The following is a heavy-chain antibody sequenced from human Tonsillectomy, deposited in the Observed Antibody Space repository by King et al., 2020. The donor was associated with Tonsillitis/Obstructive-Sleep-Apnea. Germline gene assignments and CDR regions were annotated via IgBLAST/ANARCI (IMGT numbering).Heavy chain of an antibody. D-gene: IGHD6-6*01. CDR3: ASDGSVATRPLDY. CDR2: INPSGGST. CDR1: GYTFTSYY. V-gene: IGHV1-46*01. Sequence: QLVQSGAEVKKPGASVKVSCKASGYTFTSYYIHWVRQAPGQGLEWMGIINPSGGSTSYAQKFQGRVTMTRDTSTSTVYMELSSLRSEETAVYYCASDGSVATRPLDYWGQGTLVTVSS. J-gene: IGHJ4*02.